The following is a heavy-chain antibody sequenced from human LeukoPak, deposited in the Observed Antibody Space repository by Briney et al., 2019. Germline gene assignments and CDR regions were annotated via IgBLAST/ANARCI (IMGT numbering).Heavy chain of an antibody. CDR1: GFTFSSYE. J-gene: IGHJ4*02. V-gene: IGHV3-48*03. D-gene: IGHD6-19*01. Sequence: PGGSLRLSRAASGFTFSSYEMNWVRQAPGKGLEWVAYISDSNADIHYADSVKGRFTISRDNARNSLYLQLDSLRAEDTAVYYCARDGSVAVPGTLYFDSWGQGTLVTVSS. CDR3: ARDGSVAVPGTLYFDS. CDR2: ISDSNADI.